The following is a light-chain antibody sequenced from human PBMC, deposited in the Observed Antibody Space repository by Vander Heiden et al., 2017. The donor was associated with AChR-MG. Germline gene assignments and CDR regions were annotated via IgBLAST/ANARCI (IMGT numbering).Light chain of an antibody. Sequence: DIVMTQSPLSLPVPPGEPASISCRSSQSLLHSNGYNYLDWYLQKPGQSPQLLIYLGSNRASGVPDRFSGSGSGTDFTLKISRVEAEDVGVYYCRQALQTPHTFGQRTKLEIK. J-gene: IGKJ2*01. V-gene: IGKV2-28*01. CDR2: LGS. CDR1: QSLLHSNGYNY. CDR3: RQALQTPHT.